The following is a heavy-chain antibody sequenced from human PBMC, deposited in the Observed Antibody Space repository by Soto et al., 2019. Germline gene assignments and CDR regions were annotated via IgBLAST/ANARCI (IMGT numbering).Heavy chain of an antibody. Sequence: QVQLVQSGAEVKKPGASVKVSCKASGYTFTSYDINWVRQATGQGLEWMGWMNPNSGNTGYAQKFQGRVTMNRNTSISTAYMELRSRRSEDTAVYYCPRLGSLFASFDYWGQGTLVTVSS. CDR2: MNPNSGNT. V-gene: IGHV1-8*01. CDR3: PRLGSLFASFDY. CDR1: GYTFTSYD. D-gene: IGHD3-3*01. J-gene: IGHJ4*02.